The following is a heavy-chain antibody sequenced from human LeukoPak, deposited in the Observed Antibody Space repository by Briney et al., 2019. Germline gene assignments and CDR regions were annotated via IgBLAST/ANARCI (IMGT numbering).Heavy chain of an antibody. D-gene: IGHD2-2*01. CDR1: GDSINSSPYY. J-gene: IGHJ4*02. V-gene: IGHV4-39*07. CDR3: ARGPIVPATFDY. CDR2: INHSGST. Sequence: SDTLSLTCIISGDSINSSPYYWGWIRQPPGKGLEWIGEINHSGSTNYNPSLKSRVTISVDTSKNQFSLKLSSVTAADTAVYYCARGPIVPATFDYWGQGTLVTVSS.